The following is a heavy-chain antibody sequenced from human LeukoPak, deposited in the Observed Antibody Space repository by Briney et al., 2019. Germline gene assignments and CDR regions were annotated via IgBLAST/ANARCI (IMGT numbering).Heavy chain of an antibody. Sequence: GGSLRLSCAASGFTFDDYAMHWVRQAPGKGLEWVSGISWNSGSIGYADSVKGRFTISRDNAKNSLYLQMNSLRAEDTAVYYCARDTWFGAGRTFDYWGQGTLVTVSS. CDR3: ARDTWFGAGRTFDY. J-gene: IGHJ4*02. CDR1: GFTFDDYA. CDR2: ISWNSGSI. V-gene: IGHV3-9*01. D-gene: IGHD3-10*01.